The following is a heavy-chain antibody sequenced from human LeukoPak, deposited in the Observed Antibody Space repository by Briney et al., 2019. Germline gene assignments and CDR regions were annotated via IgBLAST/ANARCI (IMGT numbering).Heavy chain of an antibody. V-gene: IGHV1-18*01. CDR3: ARDGSEWELQYYFDY. CDR2: ISAYNGNT. Sequence: GASVKVSCKASGYTFTSYGISWVRQAPGQGLEWMGWISAYNGNTNYAQKLQGRVTMTTDTSTSTAYMELRSLRSDDTAVYYCARDGSEWELQYYFDYWGQGTLVTVSS. D-gene: IGHD1-26*01. J-gene: IGHJ4*02. CDR1: GYTFTSYG.